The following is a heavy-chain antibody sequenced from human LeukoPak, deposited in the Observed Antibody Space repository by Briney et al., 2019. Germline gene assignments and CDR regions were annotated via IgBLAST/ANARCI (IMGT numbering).Heavy chain of an antibody. V-gene: IGHV3-30*04. CDR2: ISYDGSNK. CDR1: GFTFSSYA. CDR3: ARVLRRTVTTGIDY. Sequence: GGSLRLPCAASGFTFSSYAMHWVRQAPGKGLEWVAVISYDGSNKYYADSVKGRFTISRDNSKNTLYLQMNSLRAEDTAVYYCARVLRRTVTTGIDYWGQGTLVTVSS. J-gene: IGHJ4*02. D-gene: IGHD4-17*01.